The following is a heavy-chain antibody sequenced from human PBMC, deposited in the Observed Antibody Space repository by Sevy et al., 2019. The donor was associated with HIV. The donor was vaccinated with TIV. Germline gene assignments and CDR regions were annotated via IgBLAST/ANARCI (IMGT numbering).Heavy chain of an antibody. CDR1: GFSFSTYS. CDR2: ITSSRRYM. Sequence: GESLKISCTASGFSFSTYSMNWVRQAPGKGLEWVSSITSSRRYMYYADSVKGRFTISRDNAKNSLFLQMNSLGAEDTAIYYCARGRSLNDALDVWGPGTMVTVSS. V-gene: IGHV3-21*01. J-gene: IGHJ3*01. CDR3: ARGRSLNDALDV.